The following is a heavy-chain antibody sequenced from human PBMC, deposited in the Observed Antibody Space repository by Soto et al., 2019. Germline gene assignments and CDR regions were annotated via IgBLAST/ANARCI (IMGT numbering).Heavy chain of an antibody. CDR2: IYYSGST. V-gene: IGHV4-61*01. CDR3: ARGGRWLQLQDY. J-gene: IGHJ4*02. Sequence: QVQLQESGPGLVKPSETLSLTCTVSGGSVSSGSYYWSWIRQPPGKGLEWIGYIYYSGSTNYNPSLKSRVTISVDTSKNQFSLKLSSVTAADTAVYYCARGGRWLQLQDYWGQGTLATVSS. D-gene: IGHD5-12*01. CDR1: GGSVSSGSYY.